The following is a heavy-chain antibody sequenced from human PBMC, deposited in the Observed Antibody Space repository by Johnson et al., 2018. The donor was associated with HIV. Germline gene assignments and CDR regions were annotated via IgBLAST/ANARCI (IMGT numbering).Heavy chain of an antibody. J-gene: IGHJ3*02. Sequence: VQLVESGGGLVQPGRSLRLSCAASGFTFDDYAMHWVRQAPGKGLEWVSGISWNSGSIGYADSVKGRFTISRDNAKNSLYLQMNSLRTEDTALYYCAKDMKAGEPNPDDAFDIWGQGTMVTVSS. D-gene: IGHD3-10*01. CDR2: ISWNSGSI. V-gene: IGHV3-9*01. CDR3: AKDMKAGEPNPDDAFDI. CDR1: GFTFDDYA.